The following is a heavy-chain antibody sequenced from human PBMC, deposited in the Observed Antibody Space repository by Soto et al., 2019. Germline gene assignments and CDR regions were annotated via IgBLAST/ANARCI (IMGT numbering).Heavy chain of an antibody. J-gene: IGHJ6*02. CDR2: IYYSGST. CDR3: ARAKRYCSGGSCYGGGSGMDV. V-gene: IGHV4-30-4*01. CDR1: GGSISSGDYY. D-gene: IGHD2-15*01. Sequence: PSETLSLTCTVSGGSISSGDYYWSWIRQPPGKGLEWIGYIYYSGSTYYNPSLKSRVTISVDTSKNQFSLKLSSVTAADTAVYYCARAKRYCSGGSCYGGGSGMDVWGQGTTVTVSS.